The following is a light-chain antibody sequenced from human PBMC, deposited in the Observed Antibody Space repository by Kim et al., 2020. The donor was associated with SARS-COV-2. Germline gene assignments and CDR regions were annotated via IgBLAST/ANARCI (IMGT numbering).Light chain of an antibody. CDR1: QSVSSY. V-gene: IGKV3-11*01. CDR3: QQRSNWLT. Sequence: SLSPGERATLSCRASQSVSSYLAWYQQKPGQAPRLLIYDASNRATGIPARFSGSGSGTDFTLTISSLDPEDFAVYYCQQRSNWLTFGGGTKVDIK. J-gene: IGKJ4*01. CDR2: DAS.